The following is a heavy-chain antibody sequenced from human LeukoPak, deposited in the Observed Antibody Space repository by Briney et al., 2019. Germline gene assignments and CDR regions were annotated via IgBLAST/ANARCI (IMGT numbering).Heavy chain of an antibody. J-gene: IGHJ4*02. V-gene: IGHV3-53*01. CDR3: ARFATPSYYYGSGSYIDY. CDR2: IYSGGST. D-gene: IGHD3-10*01. CDR1: GFTVSSNY. Sequence: GGSLRLSCAASGFTVSSNYMSWVRQAPGKGLEWVSVIYSGGSTYYADSVKGRFTISRDNSKNTLYLQMNSLRAEDTAVYYCARFATPSYYYGSGSYIDYWGQGTLVTVSS.